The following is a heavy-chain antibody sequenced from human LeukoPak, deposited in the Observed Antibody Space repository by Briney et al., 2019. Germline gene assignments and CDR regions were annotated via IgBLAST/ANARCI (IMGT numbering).Heavy chain of an antibody. Sequence: SETLSLTCIVSGGSAGSGNYYWNWIRQPPGKGLEWIAYIYYSGSTDYNPSLKSRVTISVDTSKNQFSLKLSSVTAADTAVYYCARQTMTTADAFDIWGQGTMVTVSS. CDR1: GGSAGSGNYY. V-gene: IGHV4-61*01. D-gene: IGHD4-17*01. J-gene: IGHJ3*02. CDR2: IYYSGST. CDR3: ARQTMTTADAFDI.